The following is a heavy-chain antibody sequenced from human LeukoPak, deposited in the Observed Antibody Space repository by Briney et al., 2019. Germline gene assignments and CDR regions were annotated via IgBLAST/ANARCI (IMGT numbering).Heavy chain of an antibody. CDR2: TNPNSGNT. Sequence: ASVKVSCKASGYTFTSYDINWVRQATGQGLEWMGWTNPNSGNTGYAQKFQGRVTMTRNTSISTAYMELSSLRSEDTAVYYCARGLGKAPKRRYYFDYWGQGTLVTVSS. D-gene: IGHD1-1*01. J-gene: IGHJ4*02. CDR3: ARGLGKAPKRRYYFDY. V-gene: IGHV1-8*01. CDR1: GYTFTSYD.